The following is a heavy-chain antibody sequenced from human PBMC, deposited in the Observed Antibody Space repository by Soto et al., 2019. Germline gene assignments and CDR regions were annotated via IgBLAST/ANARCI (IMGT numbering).Heavy chain of an antibody. CDR2: MNPDSANT. CDR1: GYTFTNYD. CDR3: TRAIRNELLSDY. Sequence: QVQLVQSGAEVKQPGASVKVSCRASGYTFTNYDIGWVRQATGQGLEWMGWMNPDSANTGYAQKFQGSVTMTRDTSISTAYMELNSLTSEDTAVYYCTRAIRNELLSDYWGQGTLVTVSS. D-gene: IGHD1-26*01. V-gene: IGHV1-8*01. J-gene: IGHJ4*02.